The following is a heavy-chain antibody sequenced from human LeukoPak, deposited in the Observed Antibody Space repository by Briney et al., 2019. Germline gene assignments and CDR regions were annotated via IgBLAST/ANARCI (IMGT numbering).Heavy chain of an antibody. J-gene: IGHJ4*02. CDR2: INHSGST. Sequence: PSETLSLTCAVYGGSLSGYYWSWIGRPPGKGLEWIGEINHSGSTNYNPSLKSRVTISVDTSKNQFSLKLSSVTAADTAVYYCARGGYGGGTTFDYWGQGTLVTVSS. CDR3: ARGGYGGGTTFDY. V-gene: IGHV4-34*01. CDR1: GGSLSGYY. D-gene: IGHD4-23*01.